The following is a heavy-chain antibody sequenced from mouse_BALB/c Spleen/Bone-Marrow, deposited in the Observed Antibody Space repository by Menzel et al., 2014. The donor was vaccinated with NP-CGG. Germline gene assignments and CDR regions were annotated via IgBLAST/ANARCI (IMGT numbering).Heavy chain of an antibody. V-gene: IGHV14-3*02. Sequence: EVQLQQSGSELVKPGASVKLSCTASGFNIKDTYMHWAKQRPEQGLEWIGRIDPANGNTKYDPKFQGKATITADTSSNTAYLQLGSLTSEDTAVYYCASSGTGGYFDCWGQGTTLTVSS. CDR1: GFNIKDTY. CDR2: IDPANGNT. D-gene: IGHD3-3*01. CDR3: ASSGTGGYFDC. J-gene: IGHJ2*01.